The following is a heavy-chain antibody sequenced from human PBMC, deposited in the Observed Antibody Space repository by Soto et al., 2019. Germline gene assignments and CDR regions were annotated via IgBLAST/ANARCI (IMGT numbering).Heavy chain of an antibody. D-gene: IGHD3-10*02. V-gene: IGHV4-30-2*01. CDR1: GGSISSGGYS. J-gene: IGHJ5*02. Sequence: SETVSLTCAVSGGSISSGGYSWSWIRQPPGKGLEWIGYIYHSGSTYYNPSLKSRVTISVDRSKSQFSLKLSSVTAADTAVYYCARARYVPGWFDPWGQGTLVTVSS. CDR2: IYHSGST. CDR3: ARARYVPGWFDP.